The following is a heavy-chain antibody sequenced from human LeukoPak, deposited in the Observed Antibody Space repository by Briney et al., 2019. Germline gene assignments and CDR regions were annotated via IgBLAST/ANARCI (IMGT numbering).Heavy chain of an antibody. J-gene: IGHJ4*02. CDR3: ARVTFGDSIPGY. D-gene: IGHD3-10*01. V-gene: IGHV3-20*03. CDR1: GFTFDDYG. CDR2: INWNGGST. Sequence: TGGSLRLSYAASGFTFDDYGMSWVRQAPGKGLEWVSGINWNGGSTGYADSVKGRFTISRDNAKNSLYLQMNSLRAGDTALYYCARVTFGDSIPGYWGQGTLVTVSS.